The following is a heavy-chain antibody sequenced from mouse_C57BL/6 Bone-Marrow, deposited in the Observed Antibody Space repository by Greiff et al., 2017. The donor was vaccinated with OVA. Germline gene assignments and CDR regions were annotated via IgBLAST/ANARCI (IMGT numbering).Heavy chain of an antibody. CDR3: TREGIITTVVVPFDY. Sequence: QVQLKESGAELVRPGASVTLSCKASGYTFTDYEMHWVKQTPVHGLEWIGAIDPETGGTAYNQKFKGKAILTADKSSSTAYMELRSLTSEDSAVYYCTREGIITTVVVPFDYWGQGTTLTVSS. D-gene: IGHD1-1*01. J-gene: IGHJ2*01. CDR1: GYTFTDYE. V-gene: IGHV1-15*01. CDR2: IDPETGGT.